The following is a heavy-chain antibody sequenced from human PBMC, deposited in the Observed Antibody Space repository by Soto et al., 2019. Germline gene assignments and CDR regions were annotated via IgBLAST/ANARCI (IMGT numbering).Heavy chain of an antibody. V-gene: IGHV3-30*18. CDR2: ISYHESNK. D-gene: IGHD6-6*01. CDR1: KFTFSTYG. J-gene: IGHJ6*02. Sequence: QAQLVESGGGVVQPGTSLRLSCVVSKFTFSTYGMHWVRQAPGKGLEWVAVISYHESNKYYGASVRGRFTISRDNSKNTLYLQMNSLRAEDTAVYYCAKDLGAARPYYGLDVWGQGTTVTVSS. CDR3: AKDLGAARPYYGLDV.